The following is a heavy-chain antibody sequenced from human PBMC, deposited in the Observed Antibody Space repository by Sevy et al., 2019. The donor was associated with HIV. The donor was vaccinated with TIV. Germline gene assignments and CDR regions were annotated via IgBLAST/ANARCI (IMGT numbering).Heavy chain of an antibody. Sequence: GESLKISCAASGFIFSSYGMHWVRQAPGKGLEWVTIISYDGSNKYDADSVKGRFTISRDNSKNTLFLQMDSLRAEDTAVYYCARDPRMYGDYLLAYFDYWGQGTLVTVSS. J-gene: IGHJ4*02. CDR3: ARDPRMYGDYLLAYFDY. CDR1: GFIFSSYG. V-gene: IGHV3-33*08. CDR2: ISYDGSNK. D-gene: IGHD2-8*01.